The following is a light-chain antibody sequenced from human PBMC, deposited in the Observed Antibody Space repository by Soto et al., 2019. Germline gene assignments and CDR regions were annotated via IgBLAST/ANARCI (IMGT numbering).Light chain of an antibody. Sequence: DIQMTQSPSSLSASVGDRVTITCRASQDISSHLAWYQQKPGRVPKLLIYSASTLQSGVPSRFSGSGSGTDLTLTISSLQPEDVATYYCQRYDSAPYTFGQGTRLGIK. CDR3: QRYDSAPYT. CDR1: QDISSH. J-gene: IGKJ2*01. CDR2: SAS. V-gene: IGKV1-27*01.